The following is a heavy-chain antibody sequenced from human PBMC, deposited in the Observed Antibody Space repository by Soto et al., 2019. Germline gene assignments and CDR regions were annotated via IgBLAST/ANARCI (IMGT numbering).Heavy chain of an antibody. D-gene: IGHD3-22*01. Sequence: QVQLQQWGAGLLKPSETLSLTCAVYGGSFSGYYWSWIRQPPGKGLEWMGEINHSGSTNYNPSLKLRVTISVDTSKYRFSLKLSSVTAADTAVYYSARKMPTVIVVVIHNWFAPWGQGTLVTVSS. CDR3: ARKMPTVIVVVIHNWFAP. V-gene: IGHV4-34*01. CDR2: INHSGST. CDR1: GGSFSGYY. J-gene: IGHJ5*02.